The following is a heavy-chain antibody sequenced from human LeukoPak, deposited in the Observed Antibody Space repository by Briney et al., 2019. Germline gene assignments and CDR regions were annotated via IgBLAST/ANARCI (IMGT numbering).Heavy chain of an antibody. D-gene: IGHD3-22*01. CDR2: IYTSGST. CDR3: ARAGVVVITANWYFDL. Sequence: SETLSLTCAVSGDSISNYYWSWIRQPAGKGLEWIGRIYTSGSTNYNPSLKSRVTMSVDTSKNQFSLKLSSVTAAGTAVYYCARAGVVVITANWYFDLWGRGTLVTVSS. J-gene: IGHJ2*01. V-gene: IGHV4-4*07. CDR1: GDSISNYY.